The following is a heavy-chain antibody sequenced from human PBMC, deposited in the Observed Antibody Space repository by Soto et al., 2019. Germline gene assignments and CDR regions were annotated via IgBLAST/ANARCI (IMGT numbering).Heavy chain of an antibody. CDR2: ISGSGGST. J-gene: IGHJ4*02. V-gene: IGHV3-23*01. Sequence: LXXSFASSGFPFGSYAMNWVRQAPGKGLEWVSAISGSGGSTYYADSVKGRFTISRDNSKNTLYLQMNSLRGEDTAVYYCAKPQRVYYYHSSGYLDYWGQGTLVTVYS. D-gene: IGHD3-22*01. CDR1: GFPFGSYA. CDR3: AKPQRVYYYHSSGYLDY.